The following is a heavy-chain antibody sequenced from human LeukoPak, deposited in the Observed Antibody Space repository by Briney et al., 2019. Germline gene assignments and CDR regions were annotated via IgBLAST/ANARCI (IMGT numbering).Heavy chain of an antibody. D-gene: IGHD6-13*01. CDR1: GYTLTELS. CDR3: ATDLLRSSSWYYFVY. J-gene: IGHJ4*02. Sequence: ASVKVSCKVSGYTLTELSMHWVRQAPGKGLEWMGGFDPEDGETIYAQKFQGRVTMTEDTSTDTAYMELSSLRSEDTAVYYCATDLLRSSSWYYFVYWGQGTLVTVSS. V-gene: IGHV1-24*01. CDR2: FDPEDGET.